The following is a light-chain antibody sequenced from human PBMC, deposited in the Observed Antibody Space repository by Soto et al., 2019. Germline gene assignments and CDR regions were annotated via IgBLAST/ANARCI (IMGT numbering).Light chain of an antibody. CDR1: SSDVGGYDY. CDR3: SSYTGSSTFV. V-gene: IGLV2-14*01. J-gene: IGLJ1*01. CDR2: DVN. Sequence: QSALTQPASVSGSPGQSITISCTGTSSDVGGYDYVSWYQQLPGKAPTLLIYDVNTRPSGVSHRFSGSKSGNTASLTIAGLQAEDEADYYCSSYTGSSTFVFGTGTKVTVL.